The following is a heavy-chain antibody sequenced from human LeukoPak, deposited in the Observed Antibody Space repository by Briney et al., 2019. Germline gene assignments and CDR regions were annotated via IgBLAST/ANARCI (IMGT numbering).Heavy chain of an antibody. CDR1: GFIFSSFG. V-gene: IGHV3-30*02. D-gene: IGHD2-8*01. Sequence: GGSLSLSCAASGFIFSSFGIHWVRQTPGKGLEWVAFVRFDGGEKYYADSVKGRYTVSKDNSKNTLYLQINGLRPEDTAVYYCAKGGARDVWYFAYWGLGVLVTVS. J-gene: IGHJ4*02. CDR3: AKGGARDVWYFAY. CDR2: VRFDGGEK.